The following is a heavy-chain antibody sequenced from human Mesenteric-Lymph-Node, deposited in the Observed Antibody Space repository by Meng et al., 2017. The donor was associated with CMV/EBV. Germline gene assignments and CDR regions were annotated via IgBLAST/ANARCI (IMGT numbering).Heavy chain of an antibody. CDR2: IGTAGDT. D-gene: IGHD3-22*01. J-gene: IGHJ3*02. CDR1: GFTFSSYD. Sequence: GESLKISCAACGFTFSSYDMHWVRQATGKGLEWVSAIGTAGDTYYPGSVKGQFTISRENAKNSLYLQMNSLRAEDTAVYYCAKSTDNYDSSGFYGGFDIWGQGTLVTVSS. CDR3: AKSTDNYDSSGFYGGFDI. V-gene: IGHV3-13*03.